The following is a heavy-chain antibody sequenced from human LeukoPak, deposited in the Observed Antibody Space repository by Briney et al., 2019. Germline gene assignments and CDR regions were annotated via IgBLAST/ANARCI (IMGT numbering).Heavy chain of an antibody. CDR3: ARGVVVAAWFDP. V-gene: IGHV1-69*10. CDR1: GGTFSSYA. CDR2: IIPILGIA. Sequence: ASVKVSCKASGGTFSSYAISWVRQAPGQGLEWMGGIIPILGIANYAQKFQGRVTITADKSTSTAYMELSSLRSEDTAVYYCARGVVVAAWFDPWGQGTLVTVSS. J-gene: IGHJ5*02. D-gene: IGHD2-15*01.